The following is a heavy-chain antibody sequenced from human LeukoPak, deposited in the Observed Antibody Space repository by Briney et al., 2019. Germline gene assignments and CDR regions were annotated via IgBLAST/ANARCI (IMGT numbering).Heavy chain of an antibody. CDR2: INSDESIT. V-gene: IGHV3-74*01. Sequence: GGSLRLSCAASGFTFTTYWMHWVRQAPGKGLVWVSHINSDESITSYADSVKGRFTISRDNAKNTLYLQMNSLRAEDTAVYYCARDAVDTANAVWGQGTTVTVSS. CDR3: ARDAVDTANAV. CDR1: GFTFTTYW. J-gene: IGHJ6*02. D-gene: IGHD5-18*01.